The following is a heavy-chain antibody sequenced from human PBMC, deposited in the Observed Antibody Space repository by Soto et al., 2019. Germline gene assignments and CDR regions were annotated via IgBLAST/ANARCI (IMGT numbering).Heavy chain of an antibody. Sequence: QITLKESGPTLVKPTQTLTLTCTFSGFSLSTSGVSVGWIRQPPGKALEWLALIYWNDDKHYSPSMNSRLTNSKDTSKEQEVLTMTNMDPVDTATYYCARRFDPRGLRRRGDFDSWGRGTLVTVSS. CDR2: IYWNDDK. CDR1: GFSLSTSGVS. D-gene: IGHD4-17*01. J-gene: IGHJ4*02. V-gene: IGHV2-5*01. CDR3: ARRFDPRGLRRRGDFDS.